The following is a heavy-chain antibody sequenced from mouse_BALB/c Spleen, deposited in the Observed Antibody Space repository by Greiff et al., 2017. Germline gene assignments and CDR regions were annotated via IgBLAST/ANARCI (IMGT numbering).Heavy chain of an antibody. J-gene: IGHJ3*01. CDR3: ARGNYGYVFAY. Sequence: EVQLVESGGGLVQPGGSLKLSCAASGFTFSSFGMHWVRQAPEKGLEWVAYISSGSSTIYYADTVKGRFTISRDNPKNTLFLQMTSLRSEDTAMYYCARGNYGYVFAYWGQGTLVTVSA. CDR1: GFTFSSFG. CDR2: ISSGSSTI. D-gene: IGHD1-2*01. V-gene: IGHV5-17*02.